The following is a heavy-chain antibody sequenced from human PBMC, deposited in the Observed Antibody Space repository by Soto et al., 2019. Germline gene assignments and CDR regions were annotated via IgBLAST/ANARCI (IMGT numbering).Heavy chain of an antibody. CDR2: INHSGST. V-gene: IGHV4-34*01. D-gene: IGHD3-10*01. J-gene: IGHJ4*02. CDR3: AVKYYYGSGTFDY. CDR1: GGSFSGYY. Sequence: QVQLQQWGAGLLKPSETLSLTCAVYGGSFSGYYWSWIRQPPGKGLEWIGEINHSGSTNYNPSLKSRVTISVDTSKNQFSLKLSSVPAADTAVYYCAVKYYYGSGTFDYWGQGTLVTVSS.